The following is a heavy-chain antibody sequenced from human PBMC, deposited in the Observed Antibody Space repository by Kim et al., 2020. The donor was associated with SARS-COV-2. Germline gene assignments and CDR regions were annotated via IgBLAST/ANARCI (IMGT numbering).Heavy chain of an antibody. CDR2: IYYSGST. Sequence: SETLSLTCTVSGGSLSSSDYFWGWIRQPPGKGLEWIGTIYYSGSTYYKPSLKSRVSISIDTSKNQFSLRLTSVTAADTAIYYCARHPAKTGSPYLDYWGQRILVAVSS. V-gene: IGHV4-39*01. CDR3: ARHPAKTGSPYLDY. J-gene: IGHJ4*02. CDR1: GGSLSSSDYF. D-gene: IGHD3-9*01.